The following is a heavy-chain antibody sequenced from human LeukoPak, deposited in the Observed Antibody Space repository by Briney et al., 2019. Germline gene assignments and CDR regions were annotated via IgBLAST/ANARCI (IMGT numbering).Heavy chain of an antibody. D-gene: IGHD1-26*01. CDR1: GVSISSNSYD. J-gene: IGHJ4*02. CDR3: GRGRYSGSRFDY. Sequence: KPSQTLSPTCTVSGVSISSNSYDWSSIRQPAGKGLEWIGRIYTSGSINYNPSLKSRVTISVATSKNQFSLKLSSVTAAATAVYYCGRGRYSGSRFDYWGQGTLVTVSS. CDR2: IYTSGSI. V-gene: IGHV4-61*02.